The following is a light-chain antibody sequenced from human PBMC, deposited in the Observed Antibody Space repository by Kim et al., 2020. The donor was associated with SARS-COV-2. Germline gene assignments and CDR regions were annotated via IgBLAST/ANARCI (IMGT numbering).Light chain of an antibody. J-gene: IGKJ2*03. CDR2: WAY. V-gene: IGKV4-1*01. Sequence: DIVMTQSPDSLAVSLGERATLNCKSSQTVLYNSNNKNYLAWYQQKRGQAPKLLIYWAYIRESGVSDRFSGSGSETDFTLTISSLQAEYVAVYYCQQYYRTPPSFGQGTKLEI. CDR3: QQYYRTPPS. CDR1: QTVLYNSNNKNY.